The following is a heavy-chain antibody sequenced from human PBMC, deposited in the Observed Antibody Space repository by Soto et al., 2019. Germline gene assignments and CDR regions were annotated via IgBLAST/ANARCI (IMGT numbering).Heavy chain of an antibody. CDR2: IHYSGNT. CDR1: GGSISNYY. Sequence: QVQLQESGPGLVKPSETLSLTCTVSGGSISNYYWSWIRQPPGKGLEWIGYIHYSGNTKYNPSLKSRVTISADTFKNQFSLKLSSVTAADTVVYYCARGHYDFWSGYFATIDYWGQGSLVTVSS. V-gene: IGHV4-59*12. J-gene: IGHJ4*02. CDR3: ARGHYDFWSGYFATIDY. D-gene: IGHD3-3*01.